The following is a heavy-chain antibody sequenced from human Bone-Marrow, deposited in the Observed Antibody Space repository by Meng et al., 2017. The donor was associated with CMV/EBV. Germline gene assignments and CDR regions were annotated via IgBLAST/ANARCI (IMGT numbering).Heavy chain of an antibody. J-gene: IGHJ2*01. D-gene: IGHD3-16*01. CDR3: AKDLSWGAGWYFDL. V-gene: IGHV3-23*01. Sequence: GESLKISCAASGFTFSSYAMSWVRQAPGKGLEWVSTISGSGGNTYYTDSVKGRFTISRDNSKKPLYLEMNSLRAEDTAVYYCAKDLSWGAGWYFDLWGRGTLVTVSS. CDR2: ISGSGGNT. CDR1: GFTFSSYA.